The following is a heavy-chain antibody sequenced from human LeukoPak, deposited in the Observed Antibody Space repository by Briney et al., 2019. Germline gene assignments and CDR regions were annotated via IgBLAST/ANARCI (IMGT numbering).Heavy chain of an antibody. CDR2: IYHSGST. CDR1: GGSISSGNW. CDR3: ARIMMEGGGGWHGGNYFDY. D-gene: IGHD6-19*01. Sequence: PSETLSLTCAVSGGSISSGNWWSWVRQPPGKGLEWIGEIYHSGSTDYNPSLKSRVTISVDKSKNQFSLKLSSVTAADTAVYYCARIMMEGGGGWHGGNYFDYWGQGTLVTVSS. V-gene: IGHV4-4*02. J-gene: IGHJ4*02.